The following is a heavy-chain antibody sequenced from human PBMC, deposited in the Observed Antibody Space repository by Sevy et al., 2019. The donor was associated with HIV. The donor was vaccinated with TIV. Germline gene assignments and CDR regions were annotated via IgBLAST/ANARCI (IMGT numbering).Heavy chain of an antibody. CDR3: ARGPVGATGTTLGWI. V-gene: IGHV1-2*02. J-gene: IGHJ3*02. CDR1: GYTFTGYY. Sequence: ASVKVSCKASGYTFTGYYMHWVRQAPGQGLEWMGWINPNSGGTNYAQKFQGRVTMTRDTSISTAYMELSRLRSDDTAVYYCARGPVGATGTTLGWIWGQGTMVTVSS. D-gene: IGHD1-7*01. CDR2: INPNSGGT.